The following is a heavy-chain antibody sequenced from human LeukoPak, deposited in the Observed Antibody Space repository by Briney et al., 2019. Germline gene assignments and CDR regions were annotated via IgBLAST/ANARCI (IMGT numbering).Heavy chain of an antibody. CDR2: MYYSGST. V-gene: IGHV4-59*01. J-gene: IGHJ2*01. D-gene: IGHD3-22*01. CDR1: GGSISSYY. Sequence: SETLSLTCTVSGGSISSYYWSWLRQSPGKGLEWIGHMYYSGSTYYNPSLKSRVTISVDTSKNQFSLKLSSVTAADTAVYYCAREGYYDSSGYYRVDDWYFDLWGRGTLVTVSS. CDR3: AREGYYDSSGYYRVDDWYFDL.